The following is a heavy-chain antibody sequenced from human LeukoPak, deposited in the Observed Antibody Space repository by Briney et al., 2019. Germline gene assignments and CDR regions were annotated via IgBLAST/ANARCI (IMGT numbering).Heavy chain of an antibody. D-gene: IGHD5-18*01. CDR2: ISYDGSNK. CDR3: AKDLYSYHNYYYYGMDV. V-gene: IGHV3-30*04. Sequence: GGSLRLSCAASGFTFSSYAMHWVRQAPGKGLEWVAVISYDGSNKYYADSVKGRFTISRDNSKNTLYLQMNSLRAEDTAVYYCAKDLYSYHNYYYYGMDVWGQGTTVTVSS. J-gene: IGHJ6*02. CDR1: GFTFSSYA.